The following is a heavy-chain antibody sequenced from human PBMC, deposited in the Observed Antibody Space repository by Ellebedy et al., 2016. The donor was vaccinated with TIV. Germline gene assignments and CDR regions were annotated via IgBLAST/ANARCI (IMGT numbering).Heavy chain of an antibody. CDR3: ARGVGQLYSLNWFDP. CDR2: IYYSGST. D-gene: IGHD2-8*01. CDR1: GGSISSSSYY. V-gene: IGHV4-39*07. J-gene: IGHJ5*02. Sequence: SETLSLTCTVSGGSISSSSYYWGWIRQPPGKGLEWIGSIYYSGSTYYNPSLKSRVTISVDTSKNQFSLKLSSVTAADTAVYYCARGVGQLYSLNWFDPWGQGTLVTVSS.